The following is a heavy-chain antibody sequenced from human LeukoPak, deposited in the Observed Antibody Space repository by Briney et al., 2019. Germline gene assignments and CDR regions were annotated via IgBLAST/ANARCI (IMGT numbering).Heavy chain of an antibody. V-gene: IGHV3-48*04. D-gene: IGHD3-9*01. CDR3: ARLHYEILTGHPAFDF. CDR1: GFTFSSYN. CDR2: ISRSSGTI. Sequence: GGSLRLSCAASGFTFSSYNLNWVRQAPGKGLERVSYISRSSGTIYYADSVKGRFTISRDNAKNSLFLQMNSLRAEDTAVYYCARLHYEILTGHPAFDFWGQGTLVTVSS. J-gene: IGHJ4*02.